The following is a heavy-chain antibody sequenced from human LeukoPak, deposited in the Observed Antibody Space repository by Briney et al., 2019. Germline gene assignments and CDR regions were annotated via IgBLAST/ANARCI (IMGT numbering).Heavy chain of an antibody. CDR2: MNPNSGNA. V-gene: IGHV1-8*02. Sequence: GASVKVSCKASGYTFTSYDINWVRQAPGQGLEWVGWMNPNSGNAGFAQKFKGRITMTGDTTTNTAYMEVFSLTSDDTAIYYDGMDVWGQGTTVTVS. J-gene: IGHJ6*02. CDR1: GYTFTSYD. CDR3: GMDV.